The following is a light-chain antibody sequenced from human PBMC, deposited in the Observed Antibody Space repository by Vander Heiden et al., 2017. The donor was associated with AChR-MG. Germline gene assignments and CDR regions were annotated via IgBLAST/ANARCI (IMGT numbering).Light chain of an antibody. V-gene: IGKV4-1*01. CDR1: QSVLYSSNNKNY. J-gene: IGKJ1*01. CDR2: WAS. Sequence: DIVITHSPDSLALSLGERATINCKSSQSVLYSSNNKNYLAWYQQKPGQPPKLLIYWASTRESGVPDRFSGSGSGTDFTLTISSLQAEDVAVYYCQQYYSTPPAFGQGTKVEIK. CDR3: QQYYSTPPA.